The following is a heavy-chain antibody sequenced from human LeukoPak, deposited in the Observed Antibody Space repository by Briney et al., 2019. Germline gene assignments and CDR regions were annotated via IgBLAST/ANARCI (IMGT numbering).Heavy chain of an antibody. CDR2: IYHSGST. Sequence: TSQTLSLACTVSGGSISSGGYYWSWIRQPPGKGLGWIGYIYHSGSTYYNPSLKSRVTISVDRSKNQFSLKLSSVTAADTAVYYCARGAVWFDWLGGYHMDVWGKGTTVTVSS. V-gene: IGHV4-30-2*02. CDR3: ARGAVWFDWLGGYHMDV. CDR1: GGSISSGGYY. D-gene: IGHD3-9*01. J-gene: IGHJ6*03.